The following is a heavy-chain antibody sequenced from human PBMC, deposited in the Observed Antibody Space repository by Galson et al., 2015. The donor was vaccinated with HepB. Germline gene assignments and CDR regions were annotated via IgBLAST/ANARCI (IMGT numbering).Heavy chain of an antibody. D-gene: IGHD6-19*01. CDR3: VTGQRYSSN. V-gene: IGHV1-58*01. J-gene: IGHJ4*02. CDR1: GFTFIRSA. CDR2: IDVGSGKT. Sequence: SVKVSCKVSGFTFIRSAVQWVRQVRGQRLEWMGWIDVGSGKTNYAQKFQERVTITRDMPTSTAYMELSSLRSEDTAVYYCVTGQRYSSNWGQGTRVTVSS.